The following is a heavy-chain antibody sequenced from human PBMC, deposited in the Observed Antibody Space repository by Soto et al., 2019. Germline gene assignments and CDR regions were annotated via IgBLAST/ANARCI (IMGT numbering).Heavy chain of an antibody. CDR3: ARELNTDSSAYYSFAN. CDR2: VGTNNDNT. V-gene: IGHV1-18*01. Sequence: ASVKVSCKTSGYTFTAYGLAWLRQAPGQRPEWMGWVGTNNDNTNYAEKFQGRVTMTTDTSTATTYMELTSLRSDDKAVYYCARELNTDSSAYYSFANWGQGTLVNVSS. J-gene: IGHJ4*02. D-gene: IGHD3-22*01. CDR1: GYTFTAYG.